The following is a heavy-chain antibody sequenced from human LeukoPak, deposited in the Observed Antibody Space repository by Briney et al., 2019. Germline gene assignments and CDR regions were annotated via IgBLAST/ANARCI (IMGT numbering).Heavy chain of an antibody. J-gene: IGHJ4*02. D-gene: IGHD6-19*01. CDR1: GFTFSSYA. Sequence: PGGSLRLSCAASGFTFSSYAMHWVRQAPGKGLEWVAVISYDGSNKYYADSVKGRFTISRDNSKNTLYLQMNSLRAEDTAVYYCARDVGIAVAGPGPRDYWGQGTLVTVSS. CDR3: ARDVGIAVAGPGPRDY. V-gene: IGHV3-30-3*01. CDR2: ISYDGSNK.